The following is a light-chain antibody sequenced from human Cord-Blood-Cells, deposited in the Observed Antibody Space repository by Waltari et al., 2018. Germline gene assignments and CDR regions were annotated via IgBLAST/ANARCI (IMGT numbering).Light chain of an antibody. CDR1: SSNIGSNY. J-gene: IGLJ1*01. CDR2: RNK. Sequence: QSVLTQPPSASGTPGQRVTISCSGSSSNIGSNYVYWYQQLPGTAPKLLSYRNKPRPARVPDRFCGSKSGTSASLAISGLRSEDEADYYCAAWDDSLSGYVFGTGTKVTVL. CDR3: AAWDDSLSGYV. V-gene: IGLV1-47*01.